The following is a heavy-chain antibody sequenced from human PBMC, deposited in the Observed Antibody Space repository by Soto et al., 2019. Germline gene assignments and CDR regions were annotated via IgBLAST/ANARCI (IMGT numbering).Heavy chain of an antibody. V-gene: IGHV3-23*01. CDR2: ISGSGGAA. J-gene: IGHJ4*02. D-gene: IGHD2-15*01. Sequence: EVQLLESGGGLVQPGGSLRLSCAASGFTLSSYDMSWVRQAPGTGLEWVSAISGSGGAAYYADSVKGQFTISRDNSKTTLYLQMNILRAEDPALYYCATVPLGYCSGGSCYSPGYWGQGTVVTVSS. CDR3: ATVPLGYCSGGSCYSPGY. CDR1: GFTLSSYD.